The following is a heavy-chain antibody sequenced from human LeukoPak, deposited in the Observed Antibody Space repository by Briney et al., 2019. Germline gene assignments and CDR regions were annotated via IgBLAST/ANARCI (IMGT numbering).Heavy chain of an antibody. Sequence: PGRSLRLSCLASGFTFDVYAMHWVRQAPGKGLDWVAVITYDGSHQYFADSVKGRCSISRDNSENTFSLQMNSLRAEDTAVYYCAKDGVVVPAAIPSNDAFDIWGQGTMVTVSS. V-gene: IGHV3-30*04. J-gene: IGHJ3*02. CDR3: AKDGVVVPAAIPSNDAFDI. CDR2: ITYDGSHQ. D-gene: IGHD2-2*01. CDR1: GFTFDVYA.